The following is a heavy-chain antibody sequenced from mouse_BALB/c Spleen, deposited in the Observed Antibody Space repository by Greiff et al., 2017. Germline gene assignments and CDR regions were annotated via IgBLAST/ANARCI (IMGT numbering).Heavy chain of an antibody. CDR1: GFTFTDYY. Sequence: DVHLVESGGGLVQPGGSLRLSCATSGFTFTDYYMSWVRQPPGKALEWLGFIRNKANGYTTEYSASVKGRFTISRDNSQSILYLQMNTLRAEDSATYYCARGYDYDNYAMDYWGQGTSVTVSS. V-gene: IGHV7-3*02. CDR2: IRNKANGYTT. D-gene: IGHD2-4*01. CDR3: ARGYDYDNYAMDY. J-gene: IGHJ4*01.